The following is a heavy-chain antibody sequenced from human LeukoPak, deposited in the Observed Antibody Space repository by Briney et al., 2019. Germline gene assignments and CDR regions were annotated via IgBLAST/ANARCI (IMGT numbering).Heavy chain of an antibody. CDR3: ARDGVGGGFDP. CDR2: IYYSGST. J-gene: IGHJ5*02. CDR1: GGSINNYY. V-gene: IGHV4-59*01. Sequence: SETLSLTCTVSGGSINNYYWSWIRQPAGKGLEWIGYIYYSGSTNYNPSLKSRVTISVDTSKNQFSLKLSSVTAADTAVYYCARDGVGGGFDPWGQGTLVTVSS. D-gene: IGHD1-26*01.